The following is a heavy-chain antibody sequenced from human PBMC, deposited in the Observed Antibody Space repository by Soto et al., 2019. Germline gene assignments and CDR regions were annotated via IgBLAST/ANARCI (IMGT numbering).Heavy chain of an antibody. CDR2: IYHSGST. V-gene: IGHV4-30-2*01. CDR3: ARVNCGGDCYSGIDAFDI. Sequence: SETLSLTCAVSGGSISIGGYSWSWIRHPPGKGLEWIGYIYHSGSTYYNPSLKSRVTISVDRSKNQFSLKLSSVTAADTAVYYCARVNCGGDCYSGIDAFDIWGQGTMVTVSS. J-gene: IGHJ3*02. D-gene: IGHD2-21*02. CDR1: GGSISIGGYS.